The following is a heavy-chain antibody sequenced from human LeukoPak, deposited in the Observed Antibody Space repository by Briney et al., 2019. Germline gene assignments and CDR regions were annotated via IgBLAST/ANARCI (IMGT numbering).Heavy chain of an antibody. CDR3: ARERWELGTFDY. CDR1: GFSFSTYW. V-gene: IGHV3-21*01. D-gene: IGHD1-26*01. J-gene: IGHJ4*02. Sequence: GGSLRLSCAASGFSFSTYWMSWVRQAPGKGLEWVSFITSSSDYIYYADSVKGRFTISRDNAKNSVYLQMNSLRAEDTAVYYCARERWELGTFDYWGQGTLVTVSS. CDR2: ITSSSDYI.